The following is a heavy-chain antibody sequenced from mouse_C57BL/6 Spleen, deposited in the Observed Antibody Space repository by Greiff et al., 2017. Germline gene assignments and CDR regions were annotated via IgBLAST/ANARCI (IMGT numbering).Heavy chain of an antibody. CDR1: GYTFTSYW. CDR3: AMRGSGIDY. J-gene: IGHJ2*01. V-gene: IGHV1-74*01. Sequence: VQLQQPGAELVKPGASVKVSCKASGYTFTSYWMHWVKQRPGQGLEWIGRIHPSVSDTHYNQKFKGKATLTVDKSSSTAYMQLSSLTSEDSAVYYCAMRGSGIDYWGQGSTLTVSS. CDR2: IHPSVSDT.